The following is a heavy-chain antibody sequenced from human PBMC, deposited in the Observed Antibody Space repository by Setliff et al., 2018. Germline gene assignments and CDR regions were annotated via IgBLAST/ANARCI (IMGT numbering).Heavy chain of an antibody. D-gene: IGHD1-7*01. V-gene: IGHV1-8*02. CDR3: ASPSLELRKDGLDY. CDR2: MNPNSGNT. J-gene: IGHJ4*02. CDR1: GYTFTNYH. Sequence: ASVKVSCKASGYTFTNYHMHWVRQATGQGLEWMGWMNPNSGNTGYEQKFQGRVTMTRNTSISTAYLELSSLRSEDTAVYYCASPSLELRKDGLDYWGQGTLVTVSS.